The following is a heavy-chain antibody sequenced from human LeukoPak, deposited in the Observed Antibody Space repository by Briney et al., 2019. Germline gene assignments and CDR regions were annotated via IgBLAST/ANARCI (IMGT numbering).Heavy chain of an antibody. CDR3: AKGLGGSYPRSRVFDI. J-gene: IGHJ3*02. D-gene: IGHD3-16*01. V-gene: IGHV3-23*01. Sequence: GGSLRLSCAASRFTFSTYAINWVRQAPGKGLDWVSVIGASGSSTDYTDSVKGRFTISRDNSKNTLYLQMNSLRADDTAVYYCAKGLGGSYPRSRVFDIWGQGTMVTVSS. CDR1: RFTFSTYA. CDR2: IGASGSST.